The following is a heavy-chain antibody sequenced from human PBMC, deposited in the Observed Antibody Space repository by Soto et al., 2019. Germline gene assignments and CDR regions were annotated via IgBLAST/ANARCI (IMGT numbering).Heavy chain of an antibody. CDR3: AKLHPRDYYDSSGSP. CDR1: GCNFSVHC. V-gene: IGHV3-30*18. J-gene: IGHJ4*02. Sequence: PLSLCYPAAGCNFSVHCMHWVGQAPGKGLEWVAVISYDGSNKYYADSVKGRFTISRDNSKNTLYLQMNSLRAEDTAVYYCAKLHPRDYYDSSGSPWGQGTLV. CDR2: ISYDGSNK. D-gene: IGHD3-22*01.